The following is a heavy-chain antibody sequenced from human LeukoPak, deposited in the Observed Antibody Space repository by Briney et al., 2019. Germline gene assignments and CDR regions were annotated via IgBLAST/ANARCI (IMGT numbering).Heavy chain of an antibody. CDR1: GGSISSYY. CDR2: IYYSGST. Sequence: SETLSLTCTVSGGSISSYYWSWIRQPPGKGLEWIGYIYYSGSTNYNPSLKSRVTISVDTSKNQFSLKLSSVTAADTAVYYCARAWYSSGWYYFDYWGQGTLVTVSS. J-gene: IGHJ4*02. V-gene: IGHV4-59*01. D-gene: IGHD6-19*01. CDR3: ARAWYSSGWYYFDY.